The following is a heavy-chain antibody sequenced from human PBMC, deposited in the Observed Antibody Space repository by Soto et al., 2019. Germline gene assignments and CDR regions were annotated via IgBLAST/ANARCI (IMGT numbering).Heavy chain of an antibody. Sequence: PGGSLRLSCAASGFTFSSYAMHWVRQAPGKGLEWVAVISYDGSNKYYADSVKGRFTISRDNSKNTLYLQMNSLRAEDTAVYYCARVRGVPAAISYYYGMDVWGQGTTVTVSS. CDR1: GFTFSSYA. D-gene: IGHD2-2*02. CDR3: ARVRGVPAAISYYYGMDV. CDR2: ISYDGSNK. V-gene: IGHV3-30-3*01. J-gene: IGHJ6*02.